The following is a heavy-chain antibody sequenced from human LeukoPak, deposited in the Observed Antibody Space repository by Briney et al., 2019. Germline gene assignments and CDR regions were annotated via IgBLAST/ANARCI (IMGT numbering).Heavy chain of an antibody. V-gene: IGHV3-30*03. Sequence: GGSLRLSCAASGFTFSSYGMHWVRQAPGKGLEWVAVISYDGSNKYYADSVKGRFTISRDNSKNTLYLQMNSLRAEDTAVYYCATNLGGGSWYGYYFDYWGQGTLVTVSS. CDR2: ISYDGSNK. J-gene: IGHJ4*02. CDR3: ATNLGGGSWYGYYFDY. CDR1: GFTFSSYG. D-gene: IGHD2-15*01.